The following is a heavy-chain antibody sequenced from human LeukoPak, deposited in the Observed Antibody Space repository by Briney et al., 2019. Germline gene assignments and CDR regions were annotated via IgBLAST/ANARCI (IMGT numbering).Heavy chain of an antibody. D-gene: IGHD3-10*01. Sequence: GGSLRLSCAASGFTFASYAMTCVRQAPGKGLEWVSAISGSGVSTYYADSVKGRFTISRDNSKNTLYLQMNSLRAEDTAVYYCAKDDGNPYGSGSYFDYWGQGTLVTVSS. CDR2: ISGSGVST. CDR3: AKDDGNPYGSGSYFDY. V-gene: IGHV3-23*01. J-gene: IGHJ4*02. CDR1: GFTFASYA.